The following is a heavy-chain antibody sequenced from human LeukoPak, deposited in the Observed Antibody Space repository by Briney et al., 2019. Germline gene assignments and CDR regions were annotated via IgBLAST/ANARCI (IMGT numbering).Heavy chain of an antibody. J-gene: IGHJ5*02. Sequence: GGSLRLPCAASGFTFSSYEMNWVRQAPGKGLEWVSYISSSGSTIYYADSVKGRFTISRDNAKNSLSLQMNSLRAEDTAVYYCAGGGGANISPSNWFDPWGQGTLVTVSS. V-gene: IGHV3-48*03. D-gene: IGHD3-16*01. CDR1: GFTFSSYE. CDR2: ISSSGSTI. CDR3: AGGGGANISPSNWFDP.